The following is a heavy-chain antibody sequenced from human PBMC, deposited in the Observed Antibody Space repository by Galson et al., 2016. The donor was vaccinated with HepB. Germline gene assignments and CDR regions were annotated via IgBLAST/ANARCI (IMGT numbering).Heavy chain of an antibody. CDR1: GFTFNAHW. D-gene: IGHD3-10*01. CDR3: SREMTGSYFD. CDR2: IRGDGIVS. J-gene: IGHJ4*02. Sequence: SLRLSCAASGFTFNAHWMNWVRQAPGKGLEWAANIRGDGIVSYYAESVGGRFTISRDNGKNSLYLQMNGLRVDEKAVYYCSREMTGSYFDWGQGTLVTVSS. V-gene: IGHV3-7*01.